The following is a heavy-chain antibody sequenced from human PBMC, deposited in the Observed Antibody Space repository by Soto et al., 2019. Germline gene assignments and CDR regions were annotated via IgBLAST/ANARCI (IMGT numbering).Heavy chain of an antibody. CDR3: AFRGYSSGLGAFDI. V-gene: IGHV1-18*01. CDR2: ISAYNGNT. CDR1: GYTFTSYG. J-gene: IGHJ3*02. Sequence: GASVKFSCKASGYTFTSYGISWVRQAPGQGLEWMGWISAYNGNTNYAQKLQGRVTMTTDTSTSTAYMELRSLRSDDTAVYYCAFRGYSSGLGAFDIWGQGTMVTVSS. D-gene: IGHD5-18*01.